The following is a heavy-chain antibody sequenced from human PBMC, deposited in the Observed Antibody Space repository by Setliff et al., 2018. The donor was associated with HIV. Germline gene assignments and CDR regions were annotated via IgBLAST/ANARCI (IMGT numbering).Heavy chain of an antibody. D-gene: IGHD3-10*01. CDR3: ATSPAGEILGSRPFYFDY. V-gene: IGHV4-31*03. J-gene: IGHJ4*02. CDR1: GDSTNSGNYY. Sequence: KASETLSLTCTVSGDSTNSGNYYWSWIRQHPGKGLEWIGYIYYSGSTYYSPSLKSRVTISEDTSKNQFSLKMRSVTAADTAVYYCATSPAGEILGSRPFYFDYWGQGTLVTVSS. CDR2: IYYSGST.